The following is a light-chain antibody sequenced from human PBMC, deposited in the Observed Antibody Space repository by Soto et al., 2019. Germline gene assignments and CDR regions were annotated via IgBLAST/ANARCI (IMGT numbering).Light chain of an antibody. CDR3: AVWDDSLTGYV. Sequence: QSGLTQPTSASGTPGQRVTISCSGINSNIGINAVTWYQQLPGTAPRILIHSDHQRPSGVPDRFSGSKSATSASLAISGLQSEDEATYHCAVWDDSLTGYVLGTGTKLTVL. J-gene: IGLJ1*01. CDR1: NSNIGINA. V-gene: IGLV1-44*01. CDR2: SDH.